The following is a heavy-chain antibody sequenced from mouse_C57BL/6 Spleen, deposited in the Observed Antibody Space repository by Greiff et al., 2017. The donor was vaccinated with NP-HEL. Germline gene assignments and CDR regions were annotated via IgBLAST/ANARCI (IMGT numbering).Heavy chain of an antibody. CDR2: IDPSDSYT. J-gene: IGHJ2*01. Sequence: QVQLKQPGAELVMPGASVKLSCKASGYTFTSYWMHWVKQRPGQGLEWIGEIDPSDSYTNYNQKFKGKSTLTVAKYSSTAYMQLSSLTSEDSAVYYCARSNYGNFVLGNWGQGTTLTVSS. V-gene: IGHV1-69*01. CDR1: GYTFTSYW. D-gene: IGHD2-1*01. CDR3: ARSNYGNFVLGN.